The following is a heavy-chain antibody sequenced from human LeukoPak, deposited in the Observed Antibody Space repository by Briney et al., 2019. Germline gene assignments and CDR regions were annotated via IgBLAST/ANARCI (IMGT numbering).Heavy chain of an antibody. J-gene: IGHJ4*02. CDR1: GFTVSSNY. V-gene: IGHV3-66*01. CDR3: ARAFDY. Sequence: PGGSLRLSCAASGFTVSSNYMSWVRQAPGKGLEWLSVIYSGGSTYYPDSVKGRFTISRVNSKNTLYLQMNSLRAEDTAVYYCARAFDYWGQGTLVTVSS. CDR2: IYSGGST.